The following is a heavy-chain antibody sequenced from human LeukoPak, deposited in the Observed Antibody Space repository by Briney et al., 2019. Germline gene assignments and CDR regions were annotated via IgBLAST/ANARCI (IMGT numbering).Heavy chain of an antibody. CDR2: ISSSSSYI. D-gene: IGHD6-13*01. CDR3: ARDSGIAAAGTWGPNDY. V-gene: IGHV3-21*01. Sequence: GGSLRLSCAASGFTFSSYSMNWVRQAPGKGLEWVSSISSSSSYIYYAYSVKGRFTISRDNAKNSLYLQMNSLRAEDTAVYYCARDSGIAAAGTWGPNDYWGQGTLVTVSS. J-gene: IGHJ4*02. CDR1: GFTFSSYS.